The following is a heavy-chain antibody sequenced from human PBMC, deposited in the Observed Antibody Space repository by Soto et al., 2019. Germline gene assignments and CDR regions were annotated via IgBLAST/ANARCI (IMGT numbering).Heavy chain of an antibody. CDR2: IYTSGST. D-gene: IGHD3-9*01. V-gene: IGHV4-4*07. CDR3: ARDRYYDISTGYQPFDY. J-gene: IGHJ4*02. Sequence: SETLSLTCTVSGGSISSYYWSWIRQPAGKGLEWIGRIYTSGSTNYNPSLKSRVTMSVDTSKNQFSLKLSSVTAADTAVYYCARDRYYDISTGYQPFDYWGQGTLVTVSS. CDR1: GGSISSYY.